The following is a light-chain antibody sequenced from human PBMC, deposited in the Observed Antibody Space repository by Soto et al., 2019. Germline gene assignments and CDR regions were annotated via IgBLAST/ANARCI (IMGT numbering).Light chain of an antibody. Sequence: EIVLTQSPGTLALSPCERAALSRSASQSVGSNYLAWYQQKPGQAPRLLIYGASSRATGIPDRFSGGGSGTDFTLTISRLEPEDFAVYYCQQYNYSPWTYGQGTKVDIK. CDR2: GAS. CDR3: QQYNYSPWT. CDR1: QSVGSNY. V-gene: IGKV3-20*01. J-gene: IGKJ1*01.